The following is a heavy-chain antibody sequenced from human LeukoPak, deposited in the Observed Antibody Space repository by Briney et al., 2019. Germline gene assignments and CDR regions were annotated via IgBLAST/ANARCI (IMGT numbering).Heavy chain of an antibody. CDR1: GFTFSSYS. CDR2: ISSSSSYI. J-gene: IGHJ6*03. D-gene: IGHD6-6*01. CDR3: ARSYSSSSHPYYYMDV. V-gene: IGHV3-21*01. Sequence: GGSLRLSCAASGFTFSSYSMNWVRQAPGMGLEWVSSISSSSSYIYYADSVKGRFTISRDNAKNSLYLQMNSLRAEDTAVYYCARSYSSSSHPYYYMDVWGKGTTVTVSS.